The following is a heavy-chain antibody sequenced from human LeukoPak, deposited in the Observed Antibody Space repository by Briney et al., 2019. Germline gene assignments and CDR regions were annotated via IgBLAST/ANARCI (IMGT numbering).Heavy chain of an antibody. CDR1: GGSISSGGYY. V-gene: IGHV4-31*03. Sequence: SQTLSLTCTVSGGSISSGGYYWSWIRQHTGKGLEWIGYIYYSGSTYYNPSLKSRVTISVDTSKNQFSLKLSSVTAADTAVYYCARDNYYGTGSFQDYWGQGTLVTVSS. J-gene: IGHJ4*02. CDR3: ARDNYYGTGSFQDY. CDR2: IYYSGST. D-gene: IGHD3-10*01.